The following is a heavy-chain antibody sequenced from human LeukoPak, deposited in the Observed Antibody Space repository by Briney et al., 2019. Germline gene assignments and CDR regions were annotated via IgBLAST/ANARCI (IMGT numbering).Heavy chain of an antibody. CDR1: GFTFSSYG. CDR2: IWYDGSNK. D-gene: IGHD3-10*01. CDR3: ARVAVRGVKVDY. J-gene: IGHJ4*02. Sequence: GRSLRLSCAASGFTFSSYGMHWVRQAPGKGLEWVAVIWYDGSNKYYADSVKGRFTISRDNSKNTLYLQVNSLRAEDTAVYYCARVAVRGVKVDYWGQGTLVTVSS. V-gene: IGHV3-33*01.